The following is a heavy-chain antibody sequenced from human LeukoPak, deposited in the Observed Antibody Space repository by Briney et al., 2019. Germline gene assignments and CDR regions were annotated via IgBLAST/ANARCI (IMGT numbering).Heavy chain of an antibody. CDR3: ARQDPLLGSDYDSSGYDAFDI. CDR2: IYPGDSDT. J-gene: IGHJ3*02. Sequence: PGESLKISCKGSGYSFSNSWIGWVRQMPGKGLEWMGIIYPGDSDTRYSPSFQGQVTISADKSISTAYLQWSSLKASDTAMCYCARQDPLLGSDYDSSGYDAFDIWGQGKMVTVSS. D-gene: IGHD3-22*01. CDR1: GYSFSNSW. V-gene: IGHV5-51*01.